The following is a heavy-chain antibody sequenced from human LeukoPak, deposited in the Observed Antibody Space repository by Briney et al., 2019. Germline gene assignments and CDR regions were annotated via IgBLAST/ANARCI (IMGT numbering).Heavy chain of an antibody. CDR2: ISSGSSHI. CDR1: GFNFSDYG. Sequence: GGSLRLPCAASGFNFSDYGMNWVRQAPGEGLEWVSSISSGSSHIYYADSVKGRFTISRDNAKNSLYLQMNSLRAEDTAVYYCAELGITMIGGVWGKGTTVTISS. D-gene: IGHD3-10*02. CDR3: AELGITMIGGV. V-gene: IGHV3-21*01. J-gene: IGHJ6*04.